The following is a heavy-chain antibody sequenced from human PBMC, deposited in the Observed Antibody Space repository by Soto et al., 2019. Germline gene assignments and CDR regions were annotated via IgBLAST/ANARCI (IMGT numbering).Heavy chain of an antibody. CDR2: VSHDGEAT. D-gene: IGHD2-2*01. Sequence: PGGSLRLSCAASGFTFSKYGMHWVRQPPGKGLEWVAVVSHDGEATYYAGSVNGRFTISRDKSKNTVSLQRNTLRDEDTAVYYCAKEAQVRVSQDLDYWGQGTLVTVSS. J-gene: IGHJ4*02. CDR3: AKEAQVRVSQDLDY. V-gene: IGHV3-30*18. CDR1: GFTFSKYG.